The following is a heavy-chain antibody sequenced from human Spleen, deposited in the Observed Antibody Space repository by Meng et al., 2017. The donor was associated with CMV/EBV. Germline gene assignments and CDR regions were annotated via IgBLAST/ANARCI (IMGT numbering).Heavy chain of an antibody. J-gene: IGHJ6*02. CDR2: ISVSGDII. Sequence: GESLKISCAASGFTFSSYTMHWVRQAPGKGLQWVSYISVSGDIIYYADSVKGRFSISRDSAKNSVFLQMSGLRAEDTAAYYCVREHSSLVRGVVQYYGMDVWGHGTTVTVS. D-gene: IGHD3-10*01. CDR1: GFTFSSYT. V-gene: IGHV3-48*04. CDR3: VREHSSLVRGVVQYYGMDV.